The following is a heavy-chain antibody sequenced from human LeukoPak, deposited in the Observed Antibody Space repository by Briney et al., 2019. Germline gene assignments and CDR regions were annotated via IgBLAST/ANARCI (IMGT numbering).Heavy chain of an antibody. D-gene: IGHD3-22*01. CDR2: IKQDGSEK. J-gene: IGHJ4*02. Sequence: PGGPLRLSCAASGFTFSSYWMSWVRQAPGKGLEWVANIKQDGSEKYYVDSVKGRFTISRDNAKNSLYLQMNSLRAEDTAVYYCASYRYYYDSSGYHIYWGQGTLVTVSS. CDR1: GFTFSSYW. V-gene: IGHV3-7*01. CDR3: ASYRYYYDSSGYHIY.